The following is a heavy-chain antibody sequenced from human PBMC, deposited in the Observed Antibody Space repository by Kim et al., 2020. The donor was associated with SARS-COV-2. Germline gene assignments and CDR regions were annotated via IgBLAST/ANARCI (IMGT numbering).Heavy chain of an antibody. D-gene: IGHD6-13*01. CDR3: ARACIAAAGTRCYYGMDV. V-gene: IGHV3-13*04. Sequence: GGSLRLSCAASGFTFSSYDMHWVRQATGKGLEWVSAIGTAGDTYYPGSVKGRFTISRENAKNSLYLQMNSLRAGDTAVYYCARACIAAAGTRCYYGMDVWGQGTTVTVSS. CDR2: IGTAGDT. J-gene: IGHJ6*02. CDR1: GFTFSSYD.